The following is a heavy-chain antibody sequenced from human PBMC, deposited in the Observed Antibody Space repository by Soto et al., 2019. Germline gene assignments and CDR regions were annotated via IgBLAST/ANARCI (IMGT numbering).Heavy chain of an antibody. V-gene: IGHV3-21*04. J-gene: IGHJ6*02. D-gene: IGHD4-17*01. CDR1: GFTFSSYS. CDR2: ISSSSSYI. CDR3: ARADYGDYYYFGMDV. Sequence: PGGSLRLSCAVSGFTFSSYSMNWVRQAPGKGLEWVSSISSSSSYIYYADSVKGRFTISRDNGKNSLYLQMNSLRAEDTAVYYCARADYGDYYYFGMDVWGLGTPVTVSS.